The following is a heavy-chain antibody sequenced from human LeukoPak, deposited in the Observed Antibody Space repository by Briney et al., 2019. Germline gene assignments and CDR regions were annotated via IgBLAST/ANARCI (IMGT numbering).Heavy chain of an antibody. J-gene: IGHJ3*02. CDR1: GGSITSYY. V-gene: IGHV4-59*01. Sequence: SETLSLTCSVSGGSITSYYWTWIRQPPGKGLEWIGYISYSGSTNFNPSLKSRVTISVYTSNNQFSLKLSSVTAADTAVYYCARFRGGMDAFDIWGQGTMVTVSS. CDR3: ARFRGGMDAFDI. CDR2: ISYSGST. D-gene: IGHD2-15*01.